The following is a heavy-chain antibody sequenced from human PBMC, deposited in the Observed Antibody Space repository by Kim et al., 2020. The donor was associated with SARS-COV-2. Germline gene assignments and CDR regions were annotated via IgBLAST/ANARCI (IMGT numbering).Heavy chain of an antibody. CDR3: ARVGTSGYTVDY. Sequence: GGSLRLSCAASGFTFSIYSINWVRRAPGKGLEWIIYISSTSRNIYYADSVKGRFTVSRDNAENSVYLQMDSLTDEDTAIYYCARVGTSGYTVDYWGQGTPVTVPS. CDR1: GFTFSIYS. V-gene: IGHV3-48*02. CDR2: ISSTSRNI. J-gene: IGHJ4*02. D-gene: IGHD2-2*02.